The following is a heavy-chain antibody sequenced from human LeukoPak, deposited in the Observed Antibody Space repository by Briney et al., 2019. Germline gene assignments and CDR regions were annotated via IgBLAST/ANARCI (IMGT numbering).Heavy chain of an antibody. Sequence: SETLSLTCAVYGGSFSGYYWTWIRQPPGKGLEWIGVINHSGSTKYNPSLKSRVTLSVDTSKNQFSLKVSSVTAADTAVYYCAREGSSTAHFDYWGQGTLVTVSS. CDR2: INHSGST. V-gene: IGHV4-34*01. CDR3: AREGSSTAHFDY. CDR1: GGSFSGYY. J-gene: IGHJ4*02. D-gene: IGHD4-11*01.